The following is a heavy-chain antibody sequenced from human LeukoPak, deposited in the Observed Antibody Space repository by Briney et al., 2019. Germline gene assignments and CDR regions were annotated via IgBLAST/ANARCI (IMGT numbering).Heavy chain of an antibody. Sequence: GGSLRLSCAASEFTFSSYAMYWVRQAPGKRLEYVSVISSNGGSTYYANSVKGRFTISRDNSKNTLYLHMGSLRAEDMAVYYCTRDASDIVVVPAAVGPFDYWGQGTLVTVSS. CDR3: TRDASDIVVVPAAVGPFDY. V-gene: IGHV3-64*01. CDR2: ISSNGGST. CDR1: EFTFSSYA. J-gene: IGHJ4*02. D-gene: IGHD2-2*01.